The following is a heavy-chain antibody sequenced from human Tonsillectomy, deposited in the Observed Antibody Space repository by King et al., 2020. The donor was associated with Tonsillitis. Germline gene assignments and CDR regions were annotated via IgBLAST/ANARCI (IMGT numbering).Heavy chain of an antibody. D-gene: IGHD3-10*01. J-gene: IGHJ4*02. Sequence: VQLQESGPGLVKPSETLSLTCTVSGGSISSYYWSWIRQPPGKGLEWIGYIYYSGSTNSNPSLTSRVTISIHTSKNQFSLKLSSVTAADTAVYYCARELYGGFGDFGYWGQGTLVTVSS. V-gene: IGHV4-59*01. CDR1: GGSISSYY. CDR3: ARELYGGFGDFGY. CDR2: IYYSGST.